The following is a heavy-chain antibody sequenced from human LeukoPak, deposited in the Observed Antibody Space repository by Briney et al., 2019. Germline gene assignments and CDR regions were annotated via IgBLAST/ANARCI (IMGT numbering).Heavy chain of an antibody. CDR1: GFIFSSYA. Sequence: GGSLRLSCAASGFIFSSYAMSWVRQAPGKGLEWVSSLSGTGGDPYYAGSVKGRFTISRDNSKNTLYLQMNSLRAEDTAVYYCAKGRCSSTSCYRDYYYYMDVWGKGTTVTVSS. J-gene: IGHJ6*03. CDR2: LSGTGGDP. CDR3: AKGRCSSTSCYRDYYYYMDV. D-gene: IGHD2-2*02. V-gene: IGHV3-23*01.